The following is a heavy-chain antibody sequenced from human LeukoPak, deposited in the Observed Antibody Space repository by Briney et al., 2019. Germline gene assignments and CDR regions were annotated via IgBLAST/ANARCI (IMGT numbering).Heavy chain of an antibody. CDR2: IYYSGST. D-gene: IGHD6-19*01. J-gene: IGHJ4*02. V-gene: IGHV4-59*08. CDR1: GGSISSYY. CDR3: ARGIAVAPIDFDY. Sequence: PSETLSLTCTVSGGSISSYYWSCIRQPPGKGLEWIGYIYYSGSTNYNPSLKSRVTISVDTSKNQFSLKLSSVTAADTAVYYCARGIAVAPIDFDYWGQGTLVTVSS.